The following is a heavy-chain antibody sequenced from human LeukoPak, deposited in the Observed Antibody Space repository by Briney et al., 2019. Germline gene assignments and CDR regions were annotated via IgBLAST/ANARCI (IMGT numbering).Heavy chain of an antibody. CDR2: ISGGGRTI. V-gene: IGHV3-11*01. J-gene: IGHJ4*02. CDR1: GFTFSDYY. CDR3: ARPTSSTDPDYFDY. D-gene: IGHD3-16*02. Sequence: GGSLRLSCAASGFTFSDYYMSWIRQAPGKGLEWISYISGGGRTIYYADSVKGRFTMSRDNANNSLYLEMNRLSAEDTAVYYCARPTSSTDPDYFDYWGQGTLVTVSS.